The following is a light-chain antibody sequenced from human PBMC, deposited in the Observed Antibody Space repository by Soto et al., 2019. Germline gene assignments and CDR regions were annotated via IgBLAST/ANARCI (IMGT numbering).Light chain of an antibody. CDR2: DAS. Sequence: QSVLTQPRSVSGSPGQSVTISCTGTSSDVGGYNYVSWYQQHPGKAPKLMIYDASKRPSGVPDRFSGSKSGNTASLTISGLQAEDEADYYCCSYAGSYTFDVVFGGGTKVTVL. V-gene: IGLV2-11*01. CDR1: SSDVGGYNY. J-gene: IGLJ2*01. CDR3: CSYAGSYTFDVV.